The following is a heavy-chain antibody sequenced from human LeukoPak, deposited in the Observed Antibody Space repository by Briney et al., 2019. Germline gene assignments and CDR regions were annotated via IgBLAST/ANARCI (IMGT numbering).Heavy chain of an antibody. Sequence: GGSLRLSCAASGFTFSVYSMNWVRQSPGQGLEWVSSISSSSNFTFYADSVKGRFSISRDNAKDSLYLQMNSLRAENTAVYYCARRGYPWGQGTLVTVSS. J-gene: IGHJ5*02. V-gene: IGHV3-21*01. CDR1: GFTFSVYS. CDR2: ISSSSNFT. CDR3: ARRGYP.